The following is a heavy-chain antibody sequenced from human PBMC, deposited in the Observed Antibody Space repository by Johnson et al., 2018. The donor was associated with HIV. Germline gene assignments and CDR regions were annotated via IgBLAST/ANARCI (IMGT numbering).Heavy chain of an antibody. J-gene: IGHJ3*02. CDR3: TTRTWSDAFDI. CDR2: IYSGGST. V-gene: IGHV3-66*01. CDR1: GFNVSSNY. Sequence: VQLVESGGALVQSGGSLRLSCAASGFNVSSNYMSWVRQAPGKGLEWVSVIYSGGSTYYADSVKGRFTISRDDSKNTLYLQMNSLKTEDTAVYFCTTRTWSDAFDIWGRGTMVTVSS. D-gene: IGHD1-1*01.